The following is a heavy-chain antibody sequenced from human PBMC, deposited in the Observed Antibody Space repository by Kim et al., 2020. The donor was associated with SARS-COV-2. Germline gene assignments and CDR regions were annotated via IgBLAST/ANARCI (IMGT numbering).Heavy chain of an antibody. V-gene: IGHV4-39*01. CDR2: GST. J-gene: IGHJ4*02. CDR3: ARRGFYFDY. Sequence: GSTYYNPSLKRRVTISVDMSKNQFSLKLSSVTAADTAVYYCARRGFYFDYWGQGTLVTVSS.